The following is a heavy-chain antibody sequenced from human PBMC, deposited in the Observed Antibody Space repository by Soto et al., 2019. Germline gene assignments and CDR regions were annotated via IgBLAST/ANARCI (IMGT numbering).Heavy chain of an antibody. J-gene: IGHJ5*02. D-gene: IGHD3-22*01. CDR2: INHSGST. CDR1: GGSFSGYY. Sequence: SETLSLTCAVYGGSFSGYYWSWIRQPTGKGLEWIGEINHSGSTNYNPSLKSRVTISVDTSKNQFSLKLSSVTAADTAVYYCARGERRTTYYYDSSGYGWFDPWGQGTLVTVSS. CDR3: ARGERRTTYYYDSSGYGWFDP. V-gene: IGHV4-34*01.